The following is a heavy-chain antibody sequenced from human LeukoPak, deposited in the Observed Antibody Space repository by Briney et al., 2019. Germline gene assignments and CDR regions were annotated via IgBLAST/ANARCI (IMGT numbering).Heavy chain of an antibody. D-gene: IGHD2-2*01. Sequence: SETLSLTCAVYGGSFSGYYWSWIRQPPGKGLEWIGEINHSGSTNYNPSLKSRVTISVDTSKNQFSLKLSSVTAADTAVYYCARLPIVVVPAAIRYMDVWGKGTTVTVSS. CDR1: GGSFSGYY. CDR2: INHSGST. V-gene: IGHV4-34*01. CDR3: ARLPIVVVPAAIRYMDV. J-gene: IGHJ6*03.